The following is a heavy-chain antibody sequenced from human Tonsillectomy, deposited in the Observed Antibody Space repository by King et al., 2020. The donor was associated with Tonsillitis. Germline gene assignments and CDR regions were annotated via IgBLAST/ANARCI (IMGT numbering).Heavy chain of an antibody. CDR1: GYTFTTYA. V-gene: IGHV1-18*04. CDR2: ISTYNGNT. D-gene: IGHD6-13*01. J-gene: IGHJ4*02. CDR3: ARLSGYISSWPDY. Sequence: QLVQSGAEVKKPGASVRVSCKTSGYTFTTYAISWVRQAPGHGLEWMGWISTYNGNTNYAQKLQGRVTMTIDTASSTAYMELRSLRSDDTAVYYCARLSGYISSWPDYWGQGTLLTVSS.